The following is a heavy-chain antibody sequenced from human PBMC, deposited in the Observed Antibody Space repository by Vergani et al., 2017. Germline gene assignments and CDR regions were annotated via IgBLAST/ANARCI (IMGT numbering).Heavy chain of an antibody. CDR3: ARDERGYSYGRHLYYFDY. CDR1: GGTFSSYA. V-gene: IGHV1-2*02. CDR2: ISAYNGNT. D-gene: IGHD5-18*01. Sequence: QVQLVQSGAEVKKPGSSVKVSCKASGGTFSSYALNWVRQAPGQGLEWMGWISAYNGNTNYAQKFQGRVTMTRDTSISTAYMELSRLRSDDTAVYYCARDERGYSYGRHLYYFDYWGQGTLVTVSS. J-gene: IGHJ4*02.